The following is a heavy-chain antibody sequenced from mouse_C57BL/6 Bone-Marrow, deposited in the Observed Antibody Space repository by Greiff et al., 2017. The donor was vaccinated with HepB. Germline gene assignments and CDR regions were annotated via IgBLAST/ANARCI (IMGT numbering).Heavy chain of an antibody. CDR1: GFTFSSYG. D-gene: IGHD1-1*01. J-gene: IGHJ2*01. Sequence: EVKLVESGGDLVKPGGSLKLSCAASGFTFSSYGMSWVRQTPDKRLEWVATISSGGSYTYYPDSVKGRFTISRDNAKNTLYLQMSSLKSEDTDMYYCARHYGSSYGYFDYWGQGTTLTVSS. CDR3: ARHYGSSYGYFDY. CDR2: ISSGGSYT. V-gene: IGHV5-6*01.